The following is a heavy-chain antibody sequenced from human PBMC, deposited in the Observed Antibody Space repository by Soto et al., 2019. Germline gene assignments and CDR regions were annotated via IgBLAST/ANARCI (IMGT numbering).Heavy chain of an antibody. D-gene: IGHD4-17*01. Sequence: QVQLQQWGAGLLKPSETLSLTCGVYGGSFSGYYWSWIRQSPEKGLGWIGEINHRGSTNYNPSLKSRVTISLDTSKIQFSLKLISVTAADTAVYYCARGRITVTTHFDYWGQGTLVTVSS. CDR2: INHRGST. J-gene: IGHJ4*02. CDR3: ARGRITVTTHFDY. CDR1: GGSFSGYY. V-gene: IGHV4-34*01.